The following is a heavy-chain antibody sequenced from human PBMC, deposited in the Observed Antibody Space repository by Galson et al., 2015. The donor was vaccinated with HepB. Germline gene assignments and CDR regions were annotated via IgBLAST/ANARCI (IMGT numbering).Heavy chain of an antibody. CDR3: ARGTPYNFDTSGYFPLYYLDY. J-gene: IGHJ4*02. D-gene: IGHD3-22*01. CDR1: GFTFSRYG. CDR2: IYGGGST. Sequence: SLRLSCAGSGFTFSRYGMSWVRQAPGKGLEWVSVIYGGGSTYYADSVKGRFSISRDNSKNTLSLQMSSLRAEDTAVYYCARGTPYNFDTSGYFPLYYLDYWGQGTLVTVSS. V-gene: IGHV3-66*02.